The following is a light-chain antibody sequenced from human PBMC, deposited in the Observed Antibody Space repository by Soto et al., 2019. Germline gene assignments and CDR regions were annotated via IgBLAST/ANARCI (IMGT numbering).Light chain of an antibody. CDR2: AAS. V-gene: IGKV1-9*01. J-gene: IGKJ4*01. CDR1: QGIYDF. Sequence: DIQLTQSPSFLSASVGDRVSITCRASQGIYDFLAWYQQKPGKAPKLLIYAASTLQSEVPSRFSGSASATEFTLTLSSLQPEDFATYYCQQFNTFTLTFGGGTKVEVK. CDR3: QQFNTFTLT.